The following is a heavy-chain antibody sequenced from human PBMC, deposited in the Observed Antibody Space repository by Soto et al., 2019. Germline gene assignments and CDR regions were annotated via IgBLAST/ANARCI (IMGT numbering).Heavy chain of an antibody. CDR3: TPDYGDHGHYYYGMDV. V-gene: IGHV3-73*02. Sequence: EVQLVESGGGLVQPGGSLKPSCAASGFTFSGSAMHWVRQASGKGLEWVGRIRSKANSYATVYAASVKGRFTISRDDSKNTPYLQMNSLKTEDTAVYYCTPDYGDHGHYYYGMDVWGQGTTVTVSS. D-gene: IGHD4-17*01. CDR1: GFTFSGSA. CDR2: IRSKANSYAT. J-gene: IGHJ6*02.